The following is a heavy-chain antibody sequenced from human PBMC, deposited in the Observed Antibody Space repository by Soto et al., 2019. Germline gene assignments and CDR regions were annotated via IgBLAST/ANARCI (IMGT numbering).Heavy chain of an antibody. Sequence: ASVQVSGKASGYTFTGYYMHWLRQAPGQGLEWMGWINPNSGGTNYAQKFQGWVTMTRDTSISTAYMELSRLRSDDTAVYYCASSLSDSRVLDWRQGTLVIVSS. CDR1: GYTFTGYY. J-gene: IGHJ4*02. CDR3: ASSLSDSRVLD. CDR2: INPNSGGT. V-gene: IGHV1-2*04. D-gene: IGHD3-22*01.